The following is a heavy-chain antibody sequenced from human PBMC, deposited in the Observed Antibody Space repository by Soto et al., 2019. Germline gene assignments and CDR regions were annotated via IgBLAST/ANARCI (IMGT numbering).Heavy chain of an antibody. V-gene: IGHV3-21*01. CDR3: AREADFASSGYVLDY. J-gene: IGHJ4*02. CDR2: VTSSPSSM. Sequence: GGSLRLSCAASGFTFSGFSMNWVRQAPGKGLEWVSSVTSSPSSMFYADSVKGRFTIPRDDAKDSLFLQMNSLKADDTAVYYCAREADFASSGYVLDYWGLGTLVTVSS. CDR1: GFTFSGFS. D-gene: IGHD3-22*01.